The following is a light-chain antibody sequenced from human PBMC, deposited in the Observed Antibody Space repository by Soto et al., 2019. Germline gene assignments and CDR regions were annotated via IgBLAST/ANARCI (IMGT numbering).Light chain of an antibody. CDR3: QHYNSFPWT. Sequence: IQMNQSASTLSASVGDRVTITCRASQSIINWLGWYQQKPGKAPKLLIYKASSLESGVPSRFSGSGSGTDFTLTINRLQPDDFATYYCQHYNSFPWTFGQGTKVDIK. V-gene: IGKV1-5*03. CDR1: QSIINW. J-gene: IGKJ1*01. CDR2: KAS.